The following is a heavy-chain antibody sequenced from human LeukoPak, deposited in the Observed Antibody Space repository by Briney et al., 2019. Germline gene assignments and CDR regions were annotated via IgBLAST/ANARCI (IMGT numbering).Heavy chain of an antibody. D-gene: IGHD2/OR15-2a*01. Sequence: AGGSLRLSCAASGFTFSNYAMSWVRQAPGKGLEWVSALSGSGGSTYYADSVKGRFTISRDNSKNTLYLQMNSLRDEDTAVYYCAKVGFYDAFDFWGQGTMVTVSS. CDR3: AKVGFYDAFDF. J-gene: IGHJ3*01. CDR1: GFTFSNYA. V-gene: IGHV3-23*01. CDR2: LSGSGGST.